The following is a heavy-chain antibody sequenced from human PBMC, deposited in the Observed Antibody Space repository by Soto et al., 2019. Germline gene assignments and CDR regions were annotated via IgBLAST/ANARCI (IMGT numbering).Heavy chain of an antibody. CDR1: GFTFDDYA. J-gene: IGHJ4*02. CDR2: ISWNSGSI. Sequence: EVQLVESGGGLVQPGRSLRLSCAASGFTFDDYAMHWVRQAPGKGLEWVSGISWNSGSIGYADSVKGRFTISRDNAKNSLYLQMNSLRAEDTALYYCAKDTYYYDSSGYPIWGQGTLVTVSS. D-gene: IGHD3-22*01. CDR3: AKDTYYYDSSGYPI. V-gene: IGHV3-9*01.